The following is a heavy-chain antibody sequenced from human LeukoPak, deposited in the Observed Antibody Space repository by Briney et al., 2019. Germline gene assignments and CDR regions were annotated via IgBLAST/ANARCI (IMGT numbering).Heavy chain of an antibody. D-gene: IGHD3-22*01. CDR1: GFTFSNYW. CDR3: AGDPHGYWWLGP. CDR2: INSDGSST. J-gene: IGHJ5*02. Sequence: GGSLRLSCAASGFTFSNYWMHSGRQAPGKGLVWVSRINSDGSSTSYADSVKGRFTISRDNLKNTLYLQLNNLRAEDTAVYSCAGDPHGYWWLGPSGQGTLVTVSS. V-gene: IGHV3-74*01.